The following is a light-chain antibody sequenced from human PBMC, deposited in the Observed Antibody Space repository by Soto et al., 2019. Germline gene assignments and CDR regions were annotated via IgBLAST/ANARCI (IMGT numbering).Light chain of an antibody. V-gene: IGLV2-8*01. Sequence: QSALTQPPSASGSPGQSVTISCTGTSSDVGGYKYVSWYQQYPGKAPKLMIYEVNKRPSGVPDRFSGSKSGNTASLTVSGLQTEDEADYYCSSYAGSNNYVFGTGTKVT. CDR3: SSYAGSNNYV. CDR1: SSDVGGYKY. J-gene: IGLJ1*01. CDR2: EVN.